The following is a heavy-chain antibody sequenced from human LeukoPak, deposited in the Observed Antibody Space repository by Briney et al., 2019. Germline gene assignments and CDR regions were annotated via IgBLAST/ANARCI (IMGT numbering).Heavy chain of an antibody. Sequence: PSETLSLTCAVYGGSFSGYYWSWIRQPPGKGLEWIGEINHSGSTNYNPSLKSRVTISVDTSKNQFSLKLSSVTAADTAVYYCASFGDCDSSGYAPAVDYWGQGTLVTVSS. CDR3: ASFGDCDSSGYAPAVDY. CDR2: INHSGST. D-gene: IGHD3-22*01. V-gene: IGHV4-34*01. J-gene: IGHJ4*02. CDR1: GGSFSGYY.